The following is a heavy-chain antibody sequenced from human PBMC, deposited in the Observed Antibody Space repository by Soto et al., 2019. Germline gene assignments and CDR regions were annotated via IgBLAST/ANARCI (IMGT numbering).Heavy chain of an antibody. Sequence: LRLSCAASGFTFSSYAMHWVRQAPGKGLEWVAVISYDGSNKYYADSVKGRFTISRDNSKNTLYLQMNSLRAEDTAVYYCAREPESYYYYYGMDVWGQGTTVTVSS. CDR2: ISYDGSNK. CDR1: GFTFSSYA. J-gene: IGHJ6*02. CDR3: AREPESYYYYYGMDV. V-gene: IGHV3-30-3*01.